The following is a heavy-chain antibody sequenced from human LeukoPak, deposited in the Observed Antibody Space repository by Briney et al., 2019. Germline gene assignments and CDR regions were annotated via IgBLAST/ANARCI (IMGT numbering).Heavy chain of an antibody. CDR3: ARATVVTRFDS. CDR2: IYYSGNT. Sequence: TSETLSLTCTVSGVSISSYYWSWIRQPPGKGLEWIGYIYYSGNTNYNPSLNSRVTISVDTSKNQFSLRLTSVTAADTAVYYCARATVVTRFDSWRQGTLLTVSS. J-gene: IGHJ4*02. V-gene: IGHV4-59*01. D-gene: IGHD4-23*01. CDR1: GVSISSYY.